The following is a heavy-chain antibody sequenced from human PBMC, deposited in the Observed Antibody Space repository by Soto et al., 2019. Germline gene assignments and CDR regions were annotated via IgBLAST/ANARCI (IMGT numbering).Heavy chain of an antibody. Sequence: EVQLLESGGGLVQPGGSLRLSCAASGFTFSSYAMTWVRQAPGKVLEWVSALSGSGVSTYYADSVKGRFTISRDNSKNTLYLQMNSLRAEDTAVYYCAKGGGSKDYYDTSGYYLYYYYAMDVWGQGTTVTVSS. CDR1: GFTFSSYA. J-gene: IGHJ6*02. V-gene: IGHV3-23*01. CDR2: LSGSGVST. D-gene: IGHD3-22*01. CDR3: AKGGGSKDYYDTSGYYLYYYYAMDV.